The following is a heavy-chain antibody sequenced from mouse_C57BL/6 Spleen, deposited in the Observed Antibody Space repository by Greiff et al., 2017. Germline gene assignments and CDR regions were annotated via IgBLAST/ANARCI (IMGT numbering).Heavy chain of an antibody. D-gene: IGHD1-1*01. V-gene: IGHV1-72*01. CDR2: IDPNSGGT. Sequence: QVQLQQPGAELVKPGASVKLSCKASGYTFTSYWMHWVKQRPGRGLEWIGRIDPNSGGTKYNETFKGKATLTVDKPSSTAYMQLSSLTSEDSAVYNCARDYGSSSYYFDYWGQGTTLTVSS. CDR1: GYTFTSYW. CDR3: ARDYGSSSYYFDY. J-gene: IGHJ2*01.